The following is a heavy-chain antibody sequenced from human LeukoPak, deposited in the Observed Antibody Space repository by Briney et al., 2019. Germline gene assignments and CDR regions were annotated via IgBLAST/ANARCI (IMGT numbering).Heavy chain of an antibody. CDR2: INPNSGGT. Sequence: ASVKVSCKASGYTFTGYYMHWVRQAPGQGLEWMGWINPNSGGTNYAQKFQGRVTMTRDTSISTAYMELSRLRSDDTAVYYCARGSSRASAMTTVTTWDYWGQGTLVTVSS. CDR1: GYTFTGYY. J-gene: IGHJ4*02. V-gene: IGHV1-2*02. D-gene: IGHD4-17*01. CDR3: ARGSSRASAMTTVTTWDY.